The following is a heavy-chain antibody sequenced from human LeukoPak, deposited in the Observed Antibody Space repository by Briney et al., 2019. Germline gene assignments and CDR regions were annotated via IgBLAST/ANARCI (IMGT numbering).Heavy chain of an antibody. J-gene: IGHJ4*02. CDR1: GGSFSGYY. Sequence: SETLSLTCAVYGGSFSGYYWSWIRQPPGKGLEWIGETNHSGSTNYNSSLKSRVTISVDTSMNQFSLKLSSVTAADTAVYYCARGGYVDYWGQGTLVTASS. CDR3: ARGGYVDY. CDR2: TNHSGST. V-gene: IGHV4-34*01.